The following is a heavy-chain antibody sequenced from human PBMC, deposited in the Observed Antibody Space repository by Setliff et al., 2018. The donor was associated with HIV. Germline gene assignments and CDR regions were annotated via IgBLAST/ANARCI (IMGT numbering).Heavy chain of an antibody. Sequence: SETLSLTCAVYGGSFSGYYWSWIRQPPGKGLEWIGEINHSGSTNYNPSLKSRVTISVDTSKNQFSLKLSSVTAADTAVYYCARLKDIVVVPAVTDDAFDIWGQGAMVTVSS. J-gene: IGHJ3*02. D-gene: IGHD2-2*01. CDR3: ARLKDIVVVPAVTDDAFDI. CDR1: GGSFSGYY. V-gene: IGHV4-34*01. CDR2: INHSGST.